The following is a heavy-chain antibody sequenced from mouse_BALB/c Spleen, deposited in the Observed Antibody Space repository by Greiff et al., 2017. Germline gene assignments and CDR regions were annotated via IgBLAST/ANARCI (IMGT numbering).Heavy chain of an antibody. V-gene: IGHV5-4*02. CDR2: ISDGGSYT. CDR1: GFTFSDYY. J-gene: IGHJ3*01. Sequence: EVQGVESGGGLVKPGGSLKLSCAASGFTFSDYYMYWVRQTPEKRLEWVATISDGGSYTYYPDSVKGRFTISRDNAKNNLYLQMSSLKSEDTAMYYCARNGNSPFAYWGQGTLVTVSA. D-gene: IGHD2-1*01. CDR3: ARNGNSPFAY.